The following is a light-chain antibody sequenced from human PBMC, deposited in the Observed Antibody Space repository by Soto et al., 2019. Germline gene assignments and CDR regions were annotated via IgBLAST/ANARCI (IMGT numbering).Light chain of an antibody. CDR1: SGHNSYA. Sequence: QLVLTQPPSASASLGASVKLTCTLSSGHNSYAIAWHQQQPEKGPRYLMKLNSDGSHSKGDGIPDRFSGSSSGAERYLTXXXLQSXDXXXYYCQTWSTDIRVFGGGTKLTVL. CDR3: QTWSTDIRV. CDR2: LNSDGSH. J-gene: IGLJ3*02. V-gene: IGLV4-69*01.